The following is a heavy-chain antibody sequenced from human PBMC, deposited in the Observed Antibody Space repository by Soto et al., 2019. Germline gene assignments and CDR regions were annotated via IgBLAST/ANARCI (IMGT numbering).Heavy chain of an antibody. CDR2: IYPGDSDT. D-gene: IGHD1-26*01. CDR3: ARLRIVGATNTYYYYGMDV. CDR1: GYSFTSYW. Sequence: GESLKISCKGSGYSFTSYWIGWVRQMPGKGLEWMGIIYPGDSDTRYSPSFQGQVTISADKSISTAYLQWSSLKASDTAMYYCARLRIVGATNTYYYYGMDVWGQGTTVTVSS. J-gene: IGHJ6*02. V-gene: IGHV5-51*01.